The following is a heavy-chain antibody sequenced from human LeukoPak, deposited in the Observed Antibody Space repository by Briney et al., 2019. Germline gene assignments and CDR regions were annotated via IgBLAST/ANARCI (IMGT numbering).Heavy chain of an antibody. CDR1: GFTFDDYA. D-gene: IGHD6-6*01. Sequence: DRSLRLSCAASGFTFDDYAMHWVRQAPGKGLEWVSGISWNSGSIGYADSVKGRFTISRDNAKNSLYLQMNSLRAEDTALYYCAKDILAEYSSSSGTFDYWGQGTLVTVSS. J-gene: IGHJ4*02. CDR2: ISWNSGSI. CDR3: AKDILAEYSSSSGTFDY. V-gene: IGHV3-9*01.